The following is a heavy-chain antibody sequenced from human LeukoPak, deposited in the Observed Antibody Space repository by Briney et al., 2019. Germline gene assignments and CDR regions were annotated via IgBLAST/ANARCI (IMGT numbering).Heavy chain of an antibody. CDR1: GGPFSGYY. J-gene: IGHJ4*02. D-gene: IGHD2-15*01. Sequence: PSETLSLTCAVYGGPFSGYYWSWIRQPPGKGLEWIGEINHSGSTNYNPSLKSRVTISVDTSKNQFSLKLSSVTAADTAVYYCARGYCSGGSCYSGIVDYWGQGTLVTVSS. CDR3: ARGYCSGGSCYSGIVDY. V-gene: IGHV4-34*01. CDR2: INHSGST.